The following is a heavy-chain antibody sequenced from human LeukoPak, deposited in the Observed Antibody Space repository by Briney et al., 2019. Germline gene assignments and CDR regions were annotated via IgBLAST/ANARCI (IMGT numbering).Heavy chain of an antibody. V-gene: IGHV4-34*01. J-gene: IGHJ4*02. Sequence: SETLSLTCAGYGGSFSGYYWSWIRQPPGKGLEWIGEINHSGSTNYNPSLKSRVTISVDTYKKQFSLKLSSVTAADTAVYYCARHRAYYYGTYYFDYWGQGTLVTVSS. CDR1: GGSFSGYY. CDR2: INHSGST. CDR3: ARHRAYYYGTYYFDY. D-gene: IGHD3-10*01.